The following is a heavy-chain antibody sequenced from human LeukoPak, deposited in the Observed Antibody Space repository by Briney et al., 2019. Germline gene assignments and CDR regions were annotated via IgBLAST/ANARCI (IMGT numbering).Heavy chain of an antibody. V-gene: IGHV3-23*01. CDR3: AKGLFDSSGYSEHFDY. CDR2: IRTSGDST. J-gene: IGHJ4*02. D-gene: IGHD3-22*01. CDR1: GFSFSSYY. Sequence: GGSLRLSCAASGFSFSSYYMSWVRQAPGKGLEWVSGIRTSGDSTYYADSVKGRFTISRDNSRDMLNLQMNSLRAEDTAVYYCAKGLFDSSGYSEHFDYWGQGTQVTVSS.